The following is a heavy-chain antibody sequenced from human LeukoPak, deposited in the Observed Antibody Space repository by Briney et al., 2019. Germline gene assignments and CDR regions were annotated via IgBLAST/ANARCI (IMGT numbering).Heavy chain of an antibody. CDR2: INPSGGST. CDR1: GYTFTSYY. CDR3: ARDPRSYYDFWSGYYGFDY. J-gene: IGHJ4*02. D-gene: IGHD3-3*01. Sequence: ASVRVSCKASGYTFTSYYMHWVRQAPGQGLKWMGIINPSGGSTSYAQKFQGRVTMTRDTSTSTVYMELSSLRSEDTAVYYCARDPRSYYDFWSGYYGFDYWGQGTLVTVSS. V-gene: IGHV1-46*01.